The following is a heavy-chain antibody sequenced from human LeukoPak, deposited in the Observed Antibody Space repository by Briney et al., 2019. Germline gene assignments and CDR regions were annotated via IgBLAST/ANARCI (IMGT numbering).Heavy chain of an antibody. J-gene: IGHJ5*02. CDR2: IYTSGST. D-gene: IGHD3-10*02. V-gene: IGHV4-61*02. CDR3: ARPLARMFWFDP. CDR1: GGSISSGIYY. Sequence: PSETLSLTCTVSGGSISSGIYYWRWIRQPAGKGLEWIGRIYTSGSTYYNPSLKSRVTISVDTSKNQFSLKLSSVTAADTAVYYCARPLARMFWFDPWGQGTLVTVSS.